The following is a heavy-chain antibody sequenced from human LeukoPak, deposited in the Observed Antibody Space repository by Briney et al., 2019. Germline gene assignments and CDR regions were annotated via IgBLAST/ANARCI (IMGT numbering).Heavy chain of an antibody. CDR2: ISYDGSNK. CDR3: ATDHGFHYGAYFDY. Sequence: GGSLRLSCAASGFTFSSYGMHWVRQAPGKGLEWVAVISYDGSNKYSADSVKGRFTISRDNSKNTLYLQMNSLRAEDTAVYYCATDHGFHYGAYFDYWGQGTLVTVSS. J-gene: IGHJ4*02. D-gene: IGHD4-17*01. V-gene: IGHV3-30*03. CDR1: GFTFSSYG.